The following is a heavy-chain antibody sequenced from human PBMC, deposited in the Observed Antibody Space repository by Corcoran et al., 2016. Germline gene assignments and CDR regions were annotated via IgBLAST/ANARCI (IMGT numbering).Heavy chain of an antibody. CDR1: GDSVFSNSAT. V-gene: IGHV6-1*01. CDR3: ARGGVAARDWFDP. Sequence: QVQLQQSGPGLAEPSQTLSLTCAISGDSVFSNSATWNWIRQSPSRGLEWLGRTYYRSKWYNDYAESVKSRITINPDTSKNQCSLQLNSVTPEDTAVYYCARGGVAARDWFDPWGQGTLVTVSS. D-gene: IGHD2-15*01. J-gene: IGHJ5*02. CDR2: TYYRSKWYN.